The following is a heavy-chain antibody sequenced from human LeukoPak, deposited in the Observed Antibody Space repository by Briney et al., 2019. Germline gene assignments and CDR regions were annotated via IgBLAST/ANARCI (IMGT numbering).Heavy chain of an antibody. Sequence: ASVKVSCKASGYTFTGYYMHWVQQAPGQGLEWVGRINPNSGGTNYAQKFQGRVTMTRDTSISTAYMELSRLRSDDTAMYYCARTGDLGLAFDYWGQETLVTVSS. CDR3: ARTGDLGLAFDY. CDR1: GYTFTGYY. CDR2: INPNSGGT. V-gene: IGHV1-2*06. J-gene: IGHJ4*02. D-gene: IGHD7-27*01.